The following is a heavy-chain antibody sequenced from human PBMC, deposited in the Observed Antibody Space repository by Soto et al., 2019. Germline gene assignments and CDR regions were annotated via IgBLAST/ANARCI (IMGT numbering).Heavy chain of an antibody. CDR1: GFTFNNYW. CDR2: IKQDGSDK. Sequence: GGSLRLSCAVSGFTFNNYWMSWVRQAPGKGLEWVANIKQDGSDKYYVDSLKGRFTISRDNAKNTLYLQMNSLRAEDTAVYYCASGRYTSGWYPDYFDYWGQGTLVTVSS. J-gene: IGHJ4*02. D-gene: IGHD6-19*01. CDR3: ASGRYTSGWYPDYFDY. V-gene: IGHV3-7*03.